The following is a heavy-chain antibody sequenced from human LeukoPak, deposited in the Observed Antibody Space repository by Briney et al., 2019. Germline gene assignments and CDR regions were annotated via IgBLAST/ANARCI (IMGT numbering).Heavy chain of an antibody. Sequence: KRWGSLRLSCAASGFTFSSYSMNWVRQAPGKGLEWVSSISSSSSYIYYADSVKGRFTISRDNAKNSLYLQMNSLRAEDTAVYYCARDRLVGATGAFDIWGQGTMVTVSS. V-gene: IGHV3-21*01. J-gene: IGHJ3*02. CDR2: ISSSSSYI. D-gene: IGHD1-26*01. CDR1: GFTFSSYS. CDR3: ARDRLVGATGAFDI.